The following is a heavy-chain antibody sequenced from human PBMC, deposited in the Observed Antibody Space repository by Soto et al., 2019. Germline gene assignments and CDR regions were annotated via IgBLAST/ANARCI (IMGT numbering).Heavy chain of an antibody. D-gene: IGHD5-12*01. Sequence: SETLSLTCTVSGDSISSSSYWGWIRQPPGKGLEWIGSIYSIGSTYYNPSLKSRVTISVDTSKNQFSLKLSSVTAADTAVYYCASISYSGYDWHYFDHWGHGTLVTVSS. CDR2: IYSIGST. J-gene: IGHJ4*01. CDR3: ASISYSGYDWHYFDH. V-gene: IGHV4-39*07. CDR1: GDSISSSSY.